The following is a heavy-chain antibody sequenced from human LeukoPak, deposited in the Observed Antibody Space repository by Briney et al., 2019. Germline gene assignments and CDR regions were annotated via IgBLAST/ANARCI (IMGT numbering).Heavy chain of an antibody. Sequence: PSETLSLTCTVSGGSISSGGYYWSWIRQHPGKGLEWIGYIYYSGSTYYNPSLKSRVTISVDTPRNQFSLKLSSVTAADTAVYYCARDLEGSLDYWGQGILVTVSS. J-gene: IGHJ4*02. CDR3: ARDLEGSLDY. D-gene: IGHD3-3*01. CDR1: GGSISSGGYY. V-gene: IGHV4-31*03. CDR2: IYYSGST.